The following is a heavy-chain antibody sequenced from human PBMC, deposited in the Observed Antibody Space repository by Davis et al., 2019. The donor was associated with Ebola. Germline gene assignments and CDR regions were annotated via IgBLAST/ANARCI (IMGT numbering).Heavy chain of an antibody. J-gene: IGHJ4*02. CDR3: ARVRGGYCSGGSCYPDY. CDR2: TFYSGST. V-gene: IGHV4-59*01. CDR1: GGSISSYY. Sequence: MPSETLSLTCTVSGGSISSYYWSWIRQPPGKGLEWVGYTFYSGSTNFNPSLKSRGTISVDTSKNQFSLKLSSVTAADTAIYYCARVRGGYCSGGSCYPDYWGQGTLVTVSS. D-gene: IGHD2-15*01.